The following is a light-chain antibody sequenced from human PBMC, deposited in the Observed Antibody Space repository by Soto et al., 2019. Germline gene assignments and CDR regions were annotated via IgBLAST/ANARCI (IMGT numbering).Light chain of an antibody. CDR2: DVS. J-gene: IGLJ1*01. V-gene: IGLV2-11*01. CDR3: CSYIGGYTYV. CDR1: SSDVGRYNY. Sequence: QSVLTQPRSVSGSPGQSVTISCTGTSSDVGRYNYVSWYQQNPDKAPKLMIYDVSQRPSGVPDRFSGSKSGNTASLTISGLQPEDEADYYCCSYIGGYTYVFGTGTKV.